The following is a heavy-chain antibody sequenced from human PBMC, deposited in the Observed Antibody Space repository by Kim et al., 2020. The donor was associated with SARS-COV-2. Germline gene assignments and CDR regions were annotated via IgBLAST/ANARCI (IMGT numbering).Heavy chain of an antibody. D-gene: IGHD6-13*01. CDR2: ISGSTRTI. V-gene: IGHV3-48*03. CDR3: ARGAVSSFRIAF. CDR1: GFTLNTYE. Sequence: GGSLRLSCAASGFTLNTYEMNWVRRAPGKGLEWVSSISGSTRTIFYADSVEGRFTISRDDAKNTLYLQMNSLRVEDTAIYYCARGAVSSFRIAFWGQGTQVTVSS. J-gene: IGHJ4*02.